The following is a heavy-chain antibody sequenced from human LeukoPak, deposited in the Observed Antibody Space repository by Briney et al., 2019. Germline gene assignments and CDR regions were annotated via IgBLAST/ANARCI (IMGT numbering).Heavy chain of an antibody. CDR3: ARDGYKFYYYYGMDV. CDR1: GGSINNRSYY. Sequence: PSETLPLTCTVSGGSINNRSYYWGWIRRPPGRGLEWIGSIYYSGSTNYNPSLKSRVTISVDTSKNQFSLKLSSVTAADTAVYYCARDGYKFYYYYGMDVWGQGTTVTVSS. CDR2: IYYSGST. J-gene: IGHJ6*02. D-gene: IGHD5-24*01. V-gene: IGHV4-39*01.